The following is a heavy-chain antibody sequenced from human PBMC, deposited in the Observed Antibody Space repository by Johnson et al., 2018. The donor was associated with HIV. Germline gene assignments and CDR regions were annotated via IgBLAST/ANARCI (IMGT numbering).Heavy chain of an antibody. J-gene: IGHJ3*02. CDR2: IVYDGSKK. D-gene: IGHD6-19*01. Sequence: QVQLVESGGGVVQPGGYLRLSCAASGCTFSSNAMHWVRQAPGKGLEWVAFIVYDGSKKYYADSVKGRFTISRDNSKNTLYLEMNSLRAEDTAVYYCAKGSGSGWLRDAFDIWGQGTMVTVSS. CDR3: AKGSGSGWLRDAFDI. CDR1: GCTFSSNA. V-gene: IGHV3-30*02.